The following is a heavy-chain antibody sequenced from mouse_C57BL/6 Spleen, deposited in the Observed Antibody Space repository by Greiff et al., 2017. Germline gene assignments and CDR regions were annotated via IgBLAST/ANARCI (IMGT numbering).Heavy chain of an antibody. J-gene: IGHJ2*01. CDR2: IDPENGDT. CDR1: GFNIKDDY. Sequence: EVKLMESGAELVRPGASVKLSCTASGFNIKDDYMHWVKQRPEQGLEWIGWIDPENGDTEYASKFQGKATITADTSSNTAYLQLSSLTSEDTAVYYCTTGYYYGSSLYYWGQGTTLTVSS. D-gene: IGHD1-1*01. V-gene: IGHV14-4*01. CDR3: TTGYYYGSSLYY.